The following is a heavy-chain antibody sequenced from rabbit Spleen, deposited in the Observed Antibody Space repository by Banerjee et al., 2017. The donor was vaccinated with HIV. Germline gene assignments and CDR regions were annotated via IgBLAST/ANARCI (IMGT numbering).Heavy chain of an antibody. D-gene: IGHD3-1*01. CDR1: GLDFSVGDV. CDR3: ARDKELDIWGYEFNL. Sequence: QQQVVESGGGLVKPGASLTLSCKASGLDFSVGDVMCWVRQAPGKGLEWIACIYAGDGSTDYANWVNGRFTISKTSSTVDLKMTSLTAADTATYFCARDKELDIWGYEFNLWGQGTLVTVS. CDR2: IYAGDGST. J-gene: IGHJ4*01. V-gene: IGHV1S45*01.